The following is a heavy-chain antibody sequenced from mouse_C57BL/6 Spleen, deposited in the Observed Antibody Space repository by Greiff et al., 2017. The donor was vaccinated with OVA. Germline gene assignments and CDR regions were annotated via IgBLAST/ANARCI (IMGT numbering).Heavy chain of an antibody. CDR1: GYTFTDYE. J-gene: IGHJ4*01. CDR2: IDPETGGT. V-gene: IGHV1-15*01. CDR3: TRDTTVVAPYAMDY. Sequence: QVQLKESGAELVRPGASVTLSCKASGYTFTDYEMHWVKQTPVHGLELIGAIDPETGGTAYNQKFKGKAILTADKSSSTAYMELRSLTSEDSAVYYCTRDTTVVAPYAMDYWGQGTSVTVSS. D-gene: IGHD1-1*01.